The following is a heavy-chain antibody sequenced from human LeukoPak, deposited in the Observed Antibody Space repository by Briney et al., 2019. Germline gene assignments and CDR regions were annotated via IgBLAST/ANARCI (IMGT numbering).Heavy chain of an antibody. J-gene: IGHJ4*02. CDR1: GFTFSTYA. CDR3: AKRDRGY. V-gene: IGHV3-23*01. Sequence: GGSLRLSCAASGFTFSTYAMSWVREAPGKGLEWVLTISSSGGSTYYADSVKGRFTISRDNSKNTLFLQMNSLRAEDTAVYYCAKRDRGYWAQGTRVTVSS. CDR2: ISSSGGST.